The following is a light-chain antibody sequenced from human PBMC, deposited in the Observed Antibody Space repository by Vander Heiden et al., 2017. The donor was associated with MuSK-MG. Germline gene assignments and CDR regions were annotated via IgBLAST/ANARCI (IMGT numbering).Light chain of an antibody. J-gene: IGKJ1*01. CDR2: WAS. Sequence: DIVMTQSPDSLAVSLGARATINCKSSQSVLDSSNKKNYLAWYQQKPGQPPNLLIYWASTRVSGVPDPLTGSGSVTDFPLTISSLQAEDLTVYYCLQYYNTARRLGQGTKVEIK. CDR3: LQYYNTARR. V-gene: IGKV4-1*01. CDR1: QSVLDSSNKKNY.